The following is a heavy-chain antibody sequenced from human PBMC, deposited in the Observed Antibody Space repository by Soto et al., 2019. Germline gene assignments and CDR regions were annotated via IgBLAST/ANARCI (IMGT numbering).Heavy chain of an antibody. Sequence: SDTLSLSCPVSGGSVHNGRYSWSWLRQPPVKGLELIGYIYHTGTTNYNPSLKSHVTISVDTSKNQFSLKLKSVSAEDTAVYLGARNPRRYICGCYFDSWCQRTLVTVSS. D-gene: IGHD5-18*01. CDR1: GGSVHNGRYS. CDR2: IYHTGTT. CDR3: ARNPRRYICGCYFDS. J-gene: IGHJ4*02. V-gene: IGHV4-61*01.